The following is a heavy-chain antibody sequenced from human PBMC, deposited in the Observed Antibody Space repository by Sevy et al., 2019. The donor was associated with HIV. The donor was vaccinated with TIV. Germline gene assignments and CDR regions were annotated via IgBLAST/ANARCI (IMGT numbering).Heavy chain of an antibody. J-gene: IGHJ6*02. CDR2: INSNTGNP. CDR3: AREESSSVPVASVYYYYGMDV. Sequence: ASVKVSCKASGYTFTSYAMNWVRQAPGQGLEWMGWINSNTGNPTYAQGFTGRFVFSLDTSVSTAYLQISSLKAEDTAMYYCAREESSSVPVASVYYYYGMDVWGQGTTVTVSS. V-gene: IGHV7-4-1*02. CDR1: GYTFTSYA. D-gene: IGHD6-6*01.